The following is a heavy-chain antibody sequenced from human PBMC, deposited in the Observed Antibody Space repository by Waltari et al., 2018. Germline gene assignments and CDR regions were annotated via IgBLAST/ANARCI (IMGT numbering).Heavy chain of an antibody. D-gene: IGHD1-1*01. J-gene: IGHJ4*02. CDR2: ISSSRSYI. Sequence: EVQLVESGGGLVKPGGSLSLSCAASGFTFRSYSMNWVRQAPGKGLAWVSSISSSRSYIYYADSVKGRFTISRDNAKNSLYLQMNSLRAEDTAVYYCARDDSRAGRAFDYWGQGTLVTVSS. V-gene: IGHV3-21*01. CDR3: ARDDSRAGRAFDY. CDR1: GFTFRSYS.